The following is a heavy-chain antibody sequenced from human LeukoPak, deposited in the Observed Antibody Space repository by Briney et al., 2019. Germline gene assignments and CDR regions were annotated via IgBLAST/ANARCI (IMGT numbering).Heavy chain of an antibody. CDR1: GFTFSSYG. Sequence: GGSLRLSCAASGFTFSSYGMHWVRQAPGKGLEWVAFIRYEGSNKYYADSVKGRFTISRDNSKNTLYLQMNSLRAEDTAVYYCAKDRGCSSTSCYGTFDYWGQGTLVTVSS. CDR2: IRYEGSNK. CDR3: AKDRGCSSTSCYGTFDY. D-gene: IGHD2-2*01. J-gene: IGHJ4*02. V-gene: IGHV3-30*02.